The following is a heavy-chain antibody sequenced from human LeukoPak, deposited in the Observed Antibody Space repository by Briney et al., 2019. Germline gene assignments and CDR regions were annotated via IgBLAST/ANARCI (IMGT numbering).Heavy chain of an antibody. CDR3: ARDRGGYDSSGYYYGWFDP. CDR1: GGSISSHY. D-gene: IGHD3-22*01. J-gene: IGHJ5*02. CDR2: IYYSGST. Sequence: PSETLSLTCTVSGGSISSHYWSWIRQPPGKGLEWIGYIYYSGSTNYNPSLKSRVTISVDTSKNQFSLKLSSVTAADTAVYYCARDRGGYDSSGYYYGWFDPWGQGTLVTVSS. V-gene: IGHV4-59*11.